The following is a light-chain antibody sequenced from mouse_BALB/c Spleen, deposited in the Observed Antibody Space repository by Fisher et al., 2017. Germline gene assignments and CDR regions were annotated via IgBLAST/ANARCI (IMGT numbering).Light chain of an antibody. J-gene: IGKJ2*01. CDR1: SSVSSSY. Sequence: IVMTQTTAIMSASLGERVTMTCTASSSVSSSYLHWYQQKPGSSPKLLIYSTSNLASGVPSRFSGSGSGTSYSLTISSMEAEDAATYYCQQWSSNPPTFGGGTKLEIK. CDR3: QQWSSNPPT. CDR2: STS. V-gene: IGKV4-74*01.